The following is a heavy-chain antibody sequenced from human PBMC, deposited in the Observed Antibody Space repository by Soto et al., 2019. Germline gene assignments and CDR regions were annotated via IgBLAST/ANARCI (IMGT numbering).Heavy chain of an antibody. CDR3: ARRGGGVVLTATTPFDY. CDR1: SGSISTANW. V-gene: IGHV4-4*02. CDR2: IYHSGST. J-gene: IGHJ4*02. D-gene: IGHD2-21*02. Sequence: QVPLQESGPRLVRPSGTLSLTCTVSSGSISTANWWSWVRQPPGRGLEWIGEIYHSGSTNYNLSLTSRVTLSVDKSKNQFSPRLSSVTAADTAMYSCARRGGGVVLTATTPFDYWGQGTLVTVSS.